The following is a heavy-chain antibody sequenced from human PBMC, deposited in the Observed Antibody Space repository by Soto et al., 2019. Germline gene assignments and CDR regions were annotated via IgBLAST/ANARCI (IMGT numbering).Heavy chain of an antibody. J-gene: IGHJ2*01. CDR3: ARRPQPTRGIHWYFDL. CDR1: GFTFNTYG. D-gene: IGHD2-2*01. Sequence: QVQLVESGGGVVQPGRSLGLSCAASGFTFNTYGMHWVRQAPGKGLEWVAAISYDGINKYYADSVKGRFTISRDNSKNTLYVQRNSLRAEDTAVYYCARRPQPTRGIHWYFDLWGRGILVTVSS. V-gene: IGHV3-30*03. CDR2: ISYDGINK.